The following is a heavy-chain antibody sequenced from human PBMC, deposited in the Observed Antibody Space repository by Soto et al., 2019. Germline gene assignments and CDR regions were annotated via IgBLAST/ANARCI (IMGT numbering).Heavy chain of an antibody. CDR2: INHSGST. CDR3: ARVHYDILTGYYRAQNWFDP. D-gene: IGHD3-9*01. Sequence: SETLSLTCAVYGGSFSGYYWSWIRQPPGKGLEWIGEINHSGSTNYNPSLKSRVTISVDTSKNQFSLNLSSVTAADTAVYYCARVHYDILTGYYRAQNWFDPWGQGTLVTVSS. V-gene: IGHV4-34*01. J-gene: IGHJ5*02. CDR1: GGSFSGYY.